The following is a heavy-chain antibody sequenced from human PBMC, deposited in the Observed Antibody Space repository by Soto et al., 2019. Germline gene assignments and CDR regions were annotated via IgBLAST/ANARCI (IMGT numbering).Heavy chain of an antibody. CDR3: ARQLTMIVGGGMDV. CDR1: GGSISSSSYY. V-gene: IGHV4-39*01. CDR2: IYYSGST. D-gene: IGHD3-22*01. Sequence: QLQLQESGPGLVKPSETLSLTCTVSGGSISSSSYYWGWIRQPPGKGLEWIGSIYYSGSTYYNPSLKGRVTISVDTSKNQFSLKLSSVTAADTAVYYCARQLTMIVGGGMDVWGQGTTVTVSS. J-gene: IGHJ6*02.